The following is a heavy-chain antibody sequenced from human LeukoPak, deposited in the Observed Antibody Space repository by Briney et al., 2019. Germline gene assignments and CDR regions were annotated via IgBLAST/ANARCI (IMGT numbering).Heavy chain of an antibody. CDR1: GGSISSGDYY. CDR2: IYYSGST. CDR3: ARARRVTTVMDY. J-gene: IGHJ4*02. Sequence: SETLFLTCTVSGGSISSGDYYWSWIRQPPGKGLEWIGCIYYSGSTYYNPSLKSRVTISVDTSKNQFSLKLSSVTAADTAVYYCARARRVTTVMDYWGQGTLVTVSS. D-gene: IGHD4-11*01. V-gene: IGHV4-30-4*01.